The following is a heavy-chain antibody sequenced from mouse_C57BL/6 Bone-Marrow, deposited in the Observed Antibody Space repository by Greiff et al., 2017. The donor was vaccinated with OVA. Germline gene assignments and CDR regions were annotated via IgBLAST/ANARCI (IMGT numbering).Heavy chain of an antibody. D-gene: IGHD1-1*01. Sequence: QVQLQQPGAELVKPGASVKLSCKASGYTFTSYWMHWVKQRPGQGLEWIGMIHPNSGSTNYNEKFKSKATLTVDKSSSTAYMQLSSLTSEDSAVYYCAGRGHYYGSRKGYFDYWGQGTTLTVSS. V-gene: IGHV1-64*01. CDR3: AGRGHYYGSRKGYFDY. CDR2: IHPNSGST. CDR1: GYTFTSYW. J-gene: IGHJ2*01.